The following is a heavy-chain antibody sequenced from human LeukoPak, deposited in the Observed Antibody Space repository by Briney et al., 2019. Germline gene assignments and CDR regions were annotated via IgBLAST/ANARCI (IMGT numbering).Heavy chain of an antibody. Sequence: GGSLRLSCAAPGFTVSSNYRSWVRQAPGKGLEWVSVIYSGGSTYYADSVKGRFTISRDNSKNTLYLQMNSLRAEDTAVYYCARGRGGLGGYYGMDVWGQGTTVTGSS. CDR3: ARGRGGLGGYYGMDV. CDR1: GFTVSSNY. V-gene: IGHV3-53*01. D-gene: IGHD2-15*01. CDR2: IYSGGST. J-gene: IGHJ6*02.